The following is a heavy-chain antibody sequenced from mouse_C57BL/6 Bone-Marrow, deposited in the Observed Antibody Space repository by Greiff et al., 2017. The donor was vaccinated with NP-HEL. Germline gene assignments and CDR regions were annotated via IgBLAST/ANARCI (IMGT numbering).Heavy chain of an antibody. Sequence: QVQLQQSGAELARPGASVKLSCKASGYTFTSYGISWVKQRPGQGLEWIGEIYPRSGNTYYNEKFKGKATLTADKSSSTAYMELRSLTSEDSAVYFCARSLRSNYFDYWGQGTTLTVSS. D-gene: IGHD1-1*01. J-gene: IGHJ2*01. CDR1: GYTFTSYG. CDR2: IYPRSGNT. V-gene: IGHV1-81*01. CDR3: ARSLRSNYFDY.